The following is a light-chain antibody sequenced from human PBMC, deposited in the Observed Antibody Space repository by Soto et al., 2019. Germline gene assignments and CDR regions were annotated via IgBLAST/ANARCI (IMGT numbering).Light chain of an antibody. Sequence: QSVLTQPPSASGSPGQSVTISCTGTSSDIGSYNFVSWYQQHPGKAPKVMLYEVRKRPSGVPDRFSGSTSVNTASLTISGLQTDDEADYYCCLYVGATTYVFGTGTKLTVL. CDR2: EVR. J-gene: IGLJ1*01. V-gene: IGLV2-8*01. CDR1: SSDIGSYNF. CDR3: CLYVGATTYV.